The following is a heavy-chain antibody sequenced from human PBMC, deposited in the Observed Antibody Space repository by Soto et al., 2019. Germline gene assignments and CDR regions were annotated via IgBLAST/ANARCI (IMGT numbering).Heavy chain of an antibody. Sequence: QLQLQESGPGLVKPSETLSLSCTVSGGSITSSFYWGWIRQPPGKGLEWIGSIYGTGNTYYNPSLKGRFTISAETSKNQFSLNLISVAAADTAVYYCRSSSRYSTDVWGQGATVTVSS. J-gene: IGHJ6*02. CDR1: GGSITSSFY. D-gene: IGHD6-13*01. CDR3: RSSSRYSTDV. CDR2: IYGTGNT. V-gene: IGHV4-39*01.